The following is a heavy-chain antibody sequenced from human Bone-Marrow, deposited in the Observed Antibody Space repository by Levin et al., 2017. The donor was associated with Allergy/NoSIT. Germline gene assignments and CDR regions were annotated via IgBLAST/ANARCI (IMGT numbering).Heavy chain of an antibody. CDR3: ARIASVVIIPDYYYMDV. Sequence: GESLKISCKGSGYSFTSYWISWVRQMPGKGLEWMGRIDPSDSYTNYSPSFQGHVTISADKSISTAYLQWSSLKASDTAMYYCARIASVVIIPDYYYMDVWGKGTTVTVSS. CDR2: IDPSDSYT. J-gene: IGHJ6*03. D-gene: IGHD3-3*01. CDR1: GYSFTSYW. V-gene: IGHV5-10-1*01.